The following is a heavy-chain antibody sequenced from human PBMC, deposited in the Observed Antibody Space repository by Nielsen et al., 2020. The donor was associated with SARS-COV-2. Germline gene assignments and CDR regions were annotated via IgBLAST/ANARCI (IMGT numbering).Heavy chain of an antibody. J-gene: IGHJ2*01. Sequence: SLKISCAASGFTFDDYAMHWVRQAHRKGLGWDSGIIWNSGSIGYADSVKGRFTISRDNAKNPLYLQMNSLRAEDTALYYCAKVSSDGYSSSWQPRKGYSDLWGRGTLVTVSS. CDR1: GFTFDDYA. V-gene: IGHV3-9*01. CDR2: IIWNSGSI. D-gene: IGHD6-13*01. CDR3: AKVSSDGYSSSWQPRKGYSDL.